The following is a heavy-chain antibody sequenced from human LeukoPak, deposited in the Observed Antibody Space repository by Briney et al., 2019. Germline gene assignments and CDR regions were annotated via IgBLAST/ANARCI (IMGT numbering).Heavy chain of an antibody. CDR3: ARDHSWGSTIAY. D-gene: IGHD1-1*01. V-gene: IGHV3-30*04. J-gene: IGHJ4*02. CDR1: GFSFSNYA. Sequence: GRSLRLSCAASGFSFSNYAMHWVRQAPGKGLEWVAVISSDGTNKIYADSVKGRFTISGDNSKDTLYLQMNSLRAEDTAVYYRARDHSWGSTIAYWGQGTLVIVSS. CDR2: ISSDGTNK.